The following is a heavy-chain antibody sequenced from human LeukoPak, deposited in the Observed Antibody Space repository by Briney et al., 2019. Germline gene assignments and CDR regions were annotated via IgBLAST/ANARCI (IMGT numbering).Heavy chain of an antibody. CDR1: GGTFSSYA. CDR2: IIPIFGTA. V-gene: IGHV1-69*13. Sequence: APVKVSCKASGGTFSSYAISWVRQAPGQGLEWMGGIIPIFGTANYAQKFQGRVTITADESTSTAYMELSSLRSEDTAVYYCASLMATNTNSLDYWGQGTLVTVSS. J-gene: IGHJ4*02. CDR3: ASLMATNTNSLDY. D-gene: IGHD5-24*01.